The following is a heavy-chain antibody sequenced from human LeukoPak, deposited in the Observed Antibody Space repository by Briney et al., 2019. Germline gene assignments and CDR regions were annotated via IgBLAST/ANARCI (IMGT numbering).Heavy chain of an antibody. CDR2: IKPSGGST. J-gene: IGHJ4*02. Sequence: SVQDSCKASVYTFTSYYMHWVRQAPGQGLEWMGIIKPSGGSTIYAQKFQGRVTMTRDTSTSTVYMELSSMRSEVTAVYYCARDLHWNDARPVDYWGQGTLVTVSS. V-gene: IGHV1-46*01. D-gene: IGHD1-1*01. CDR3: ARDLHWNDARPVDY. CDR1: VYTFTSYY.